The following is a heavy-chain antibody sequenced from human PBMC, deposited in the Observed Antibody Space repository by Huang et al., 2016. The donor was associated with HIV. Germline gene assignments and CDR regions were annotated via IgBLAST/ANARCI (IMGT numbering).Heavy chain of an antibody. CDR2: MREKGSVI. J-gene: IGHJ4*02. D-gene: IGHD6-13*01. Sequence: EQLVESGGGLVQPGGSLRLSCAASGFSFSSCNMNWVRQAAGKGLEWLSYMREKGSVITYADSGKGRFTVSRDNAKNSLYLQMDSLRAEDTAVYYCARGYSSSWLYNWGQGTLVTVSS. V-gene: IGHV3-48*01. CDR3: ARGYSSSWLYN. CDR1: GFSFSSCN.